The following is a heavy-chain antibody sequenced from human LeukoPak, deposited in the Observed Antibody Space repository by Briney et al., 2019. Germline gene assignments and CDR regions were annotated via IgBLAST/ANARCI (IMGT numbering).Heavy chain of an antibody. V-gene: IGHV3-15*01. CDR3: TTEGPRGGYFDY. D-gene: IGHD3-10*01. CDR1: GFTFSSYA. CDR2: IKSKTDGGTT. Sequence: GGSLRLSCAVSGFTFSSYAMSWVRQAPGKGLEWVGRIKSKTDGGTTDYAAPVKGRFTISRDDSKNTLYLQMNSLKTEDTAVYYCTTEGPRGGYFDYWGQGTLVTVSS. J-gene: IGHJ4*02.